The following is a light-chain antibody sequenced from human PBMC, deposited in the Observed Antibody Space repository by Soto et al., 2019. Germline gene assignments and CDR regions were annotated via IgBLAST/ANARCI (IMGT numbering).Light chain of an antibody. CDR3: QQFNVYPLT. CDR1: QGIRDF. V-gene: IGKV1-9*01. CDR2: AAS. Sequence: DIQLTQSPSFLSASVGDRVTITCRASQGIRDFLAWYQQKPGQPPKLLIYAASTLQPGVPTKFSGIASGTEFTLIIINLQPADFATYYCQQFNVYPLTFGGGTKVEIK. J-gene: IGKJ4*01.